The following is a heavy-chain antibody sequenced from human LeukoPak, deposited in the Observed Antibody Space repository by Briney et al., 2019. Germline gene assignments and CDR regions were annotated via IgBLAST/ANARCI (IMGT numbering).Heavy chain of an antibody. Sequence: GGSLRLSCTASGFTFSSYAMRWVPQAPGKGQEWVSAISGSGGSTYDADSVKHRVTISRDNSKNTLSLQTNSLRAEDTAVYYCAKGLRGGQRAYFDYWGQGALVTVSS. CDR3: AKGLRGGQRAYFDY. CDR2: ISGSGGST. J-gene: IGHJ4*02. CDR1: GFTFSSYA. D-gene: IGHD2-15*01. V-gene: IGHV3-23*01.